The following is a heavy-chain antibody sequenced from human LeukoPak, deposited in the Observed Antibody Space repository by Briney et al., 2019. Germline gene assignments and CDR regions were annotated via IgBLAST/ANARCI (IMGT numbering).Heavy chain of an antibody. CDR1: GGSISSSSYY. D-gene: IGHD6-19*01. Sequence: PSETLSLTCTVSGGSISSSSYYWGWIRQSPGKGLEGIGYIYYSGSTNYNPSLKSRVTISVDTSKNQFSLKLSSVTAADTAVYYCARRGYSSGWYYFDFWGQGTLVTVSS. J-gene: IGHJ4*02. V-gene: IGHV4-61*05. CDR3: ARRGYSSGWYYFDF. CDR2: IYYSGST.